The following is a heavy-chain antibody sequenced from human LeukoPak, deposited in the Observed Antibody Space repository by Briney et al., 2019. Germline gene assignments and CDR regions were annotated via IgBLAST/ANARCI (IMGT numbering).Heavy chain of an antibody. J-gene: IGHJ4*02. CDR1: GFTFSSYG. D-gene: IGHD2-15*01. Sequence: GSSLRLSCAASGFTFSSYGMHWVRQAPGKGLEWVAVISYDGSNKYYADSVKGRFTISRDNSKNTLYLQMNSLRAEDTAVYYCAKVFGGREFDYWGQGTLVTVSS. V-gene: IGHV3-30*18. CDR3: AKVFGGREFDY. CDR2: ISYDGSNK.